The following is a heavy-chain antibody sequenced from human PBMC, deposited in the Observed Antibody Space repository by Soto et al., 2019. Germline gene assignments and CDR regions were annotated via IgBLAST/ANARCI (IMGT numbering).Heavy chain of an antibody. CDR1: GFTFSSYS. J-gene: IGHJ4*02. CDR3: ARDGDSLAGRGSHFDD. CDR2: ISSSSSYI. Sequence: EVQLVESGGGLVKPGGSLRLSCAASGFTFSSYSMNWVRQAPGKGLEWVSSISSSSSYIYYADSVKGRFTISRDNAKNSLYLQMNSLRAEDTAVYYCARDGDSLAGRGSHFDDWGQGTLVTVSS. V-gene: IGHV3-21*01. D-gene: IGHD1-26*01.